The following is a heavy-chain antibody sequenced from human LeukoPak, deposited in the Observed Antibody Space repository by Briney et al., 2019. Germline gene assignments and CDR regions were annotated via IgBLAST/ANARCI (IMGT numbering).Heavy chain of an antibody. CDR2: FDPEDGET. J-gene: IGHJ4*02. V-gene: IGHV1-24*01. Sequence: ASVKVSCKVSGYTLTELSMHWVRQAPGKGLEWMGGFDPEDGETIYAQKFQGRVTMTEDTSTDTAYMELSSLRSEDTAVNYCASTQFTMVRGVTHYFDYWGQGTLVTVSS. CDR1: GYTLTELS. CDR3: ASTQFTMVRGVTHYFDY. D-gene: IGHD3-10*01.